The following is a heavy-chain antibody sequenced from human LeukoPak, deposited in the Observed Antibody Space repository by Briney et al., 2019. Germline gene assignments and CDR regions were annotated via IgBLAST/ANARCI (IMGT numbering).Heavy chain of an antibody. CDR1: GGSISSGDYY. J-gene: IGHJ5*02. Sequence: SETLSLTCTVSGGSISSGDYYWSWIRQPPGKGLERIGHIYYSGSTYYNPSLKSRVTISVDRSKNQFSLTLSSVTAADTAVYYCARGYYDILTGVNWFDPWGQGTLVTVSS. V-gene: IGHV4-30-4*08. CDR2: IYYSGST. D-gene: IGHD3-9*01. CDR3: ARGYYDILTGVNWFDP.